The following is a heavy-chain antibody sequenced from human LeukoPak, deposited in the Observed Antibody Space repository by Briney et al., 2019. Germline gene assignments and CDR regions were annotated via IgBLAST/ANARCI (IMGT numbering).Heavy chain of an antibody. CDR3: GKTTVGYSSGQKPAWPVDY. Sequence: GGSLRLSCAASGFTFSSHLMHWVRQAQGKGLEWVAGIFGSGGSPHYADPVKGRFTISRDNSRNTVYLQINSLRAEDTAVYYCGKTTVGYSSGQKPAWPVDYWGQGTLVTVSS. CDR2: IFGSGGSP. V-gene: IGHV3-23*01. J-gene: IGHJ4*02. CDR1: GFTFSSHL. D-gene: IGHD5-18*01.